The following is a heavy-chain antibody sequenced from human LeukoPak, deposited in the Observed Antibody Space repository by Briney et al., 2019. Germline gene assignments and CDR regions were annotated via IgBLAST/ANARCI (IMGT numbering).Heavy chain of an antibody. J-gene: IGHJ4*02. Sequence: SETLSLTCTVSGGSISSGGYYWSWIRQHPGKGLEWIGYIYYSGSTYYNPSLKSRVTISVDTSKNQFSLKMSSVTAADTAVYYCARGVRDTAMAQVDYWGQGTLVTVSS. CDR1: GGSISSGGYY. V-gene: IGHV4-31*03. D-gene: IGHD5-18*01. CDR2: IYYSGST. CDR3: ARGVRDTAMAQVDY.